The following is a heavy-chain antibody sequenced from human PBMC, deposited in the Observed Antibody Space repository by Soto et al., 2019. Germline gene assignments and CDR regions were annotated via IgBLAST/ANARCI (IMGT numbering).Heavy chain of an antibody. Sequence: EVQLVESGGGLVKPGGSLRLSCAASGFTFSSYSMNWVRQAPGKGLEWVSSISSSSSYIYYADSVKGRFTISRDNAKNSLYLQMNSLRAEDTAVYYCARDGRRGSYYPFNWFDPWGQGTLVTVSS. V-gene: IGHV3-21*01. CDR3: ARDGRRGSYYPFNWFDP. CDR2: ISSSSSYI. D-gene: IGHD1-26*01. CDR1: GFTFSSYS. J-gene: IGHJ5*02.